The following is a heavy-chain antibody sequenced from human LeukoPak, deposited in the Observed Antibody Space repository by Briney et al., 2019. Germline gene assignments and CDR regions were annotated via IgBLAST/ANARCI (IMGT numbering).Heavy chain of an antibody. CDR3: ARDPPGALEVTAITFDY. J-gene: IGHJ4*02. D-gene: IGHD2-21*02. Sequence: ASVKVSCKASGYTFTSYGISWVRHAPGQGLEWMGWISAHNGNTNYAQKLQGRVTMTTDTSTSTAYMELRSLRSDDTAVYYCARDPPGALEVTAITFDYWGQGTLVTVSS. CDR2: ISAHNGNT. V-gene: IGHV1-18*04. CDR1: GYTFTSYG.